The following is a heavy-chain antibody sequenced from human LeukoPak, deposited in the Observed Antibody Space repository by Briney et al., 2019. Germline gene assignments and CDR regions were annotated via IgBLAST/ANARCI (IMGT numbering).Heavy chain of an antibody. D-gene: IGHD3-10*01. CDR2: IYYSGST. CDR3: ARHRGYYGSGSKVDY. V-gene: IGHV4-39*01. J-gene: IGHJ4*02. Sequence: SETLSLTCTVSGGFISSSTHYWGWIRQPPGKGPEWIGRIYYSGSTYYNPSLKSRVTISVDTSKNHFSLNLTSVTAADTAVYYCARHRGYYGSGSKVDYWGQGSLVTVSS. CDR1: GGFISSSTHY.